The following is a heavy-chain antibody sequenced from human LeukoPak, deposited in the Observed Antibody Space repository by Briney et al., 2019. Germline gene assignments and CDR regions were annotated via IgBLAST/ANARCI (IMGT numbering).Heavy chain of an antibody. J-gene: IGHJ4*02. Sequence: SVKVSCKASGGTFSSYAISWVRQAPGQGLEWMGGIIPIFGTANYAQKFQGRVTIITDESTSTAYMELSSLRSEDTAVYYCAIQTRVTWAVGYFDYWGQGTLVTVSS. V-gene: IGHV1-69*05. D-gene: IGHD5-18*01. CDR1: GGTFSSYA. CDR3: AIQTRVTWAVGYFDY. CDR2: IIPIFGTA.